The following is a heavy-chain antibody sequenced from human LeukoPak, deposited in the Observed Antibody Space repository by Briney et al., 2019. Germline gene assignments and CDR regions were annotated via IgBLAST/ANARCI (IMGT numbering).Heavy chain of an antibody. J-gene: IGHJ4*02. V-gene: IGHV3-23*01. CDR2: ISGSGGST. CDR1: GYSFTSYW. CDR3: AKTMWIRGMAPFDY. Sequence: GESLKISCKGSGYSFTSYWIGWVRQAPGKGLEWVSGISGSGGSTYYADSVKGRFTISRDNSKNTLYLQMNSLRAEDTAVYYCAKTMWIRGMAPFDYWGQGTLVTVSS. D-gene: IGHD3-10*01.